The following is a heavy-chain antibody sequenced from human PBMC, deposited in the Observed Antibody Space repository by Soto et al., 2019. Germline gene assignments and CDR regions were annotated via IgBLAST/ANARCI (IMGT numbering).Heavy chain of an antibody. J-gene: IGHJ4*02. CDR1: GFTFSSYW. CDR2: IDSDGNSK. CDR3: VRDDVGVGIDY. V-gene: IGHV3-74*03. Sequence: EVQLVESGGGLVQPGGSLRLSCAASGFTFSSYWLHWVRQVPGKGLVWVSHIDSDGNSKTYADSVKGRFTISRDNAKNTVYLQVNSLRAEDTAVYYCVRDDVGVGIDYWGLGTLVTVSS. D-gene: IGHD1-26*01.